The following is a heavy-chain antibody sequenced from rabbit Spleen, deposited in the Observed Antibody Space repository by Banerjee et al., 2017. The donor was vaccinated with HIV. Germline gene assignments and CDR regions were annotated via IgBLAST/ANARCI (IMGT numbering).Heavy chain of an antibody. Sequence: LEESGGGLVKPGGTLTLTCTVSGFSFSSNWIGWVRQAPGKGLEWIACIDTNDGDTDYANWPKGRFTISKTSSTTVTLQMTSLTAADTATYFCARNYVNAFDPWGPGTLVTVS. D-gene: IGHD1-1*01. V-gene: IGHV1S45*01. CDR3: ARNYVNAFDP. CDR1: GFSFSSNW. J-gene: IGHJ2*01. CDR2: IDTNDGDT.